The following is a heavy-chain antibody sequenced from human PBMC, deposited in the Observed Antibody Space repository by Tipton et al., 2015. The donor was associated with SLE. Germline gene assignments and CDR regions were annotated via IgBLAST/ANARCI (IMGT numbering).Heavy chain of an antibody. Sequence: TLSLTCAVYGGSFSGYFWSWIRQLPDKGLEWIGEINHSGTTNCNPSLKSRVTISVDTSKNQFSLKLSSVTAADTAVYHCARESQFIDWLSECSYQYYYMDVWGKGTTVTVSS. CDR2: INHSGTT. CDR1: GGSFSGYF. CDR3: ARESQFIDWLSECSYQYYYMDV. V-gene: IGHV4-34*01. D-gene: IGHD3-9*01. J-gene: IGHJ6*03.